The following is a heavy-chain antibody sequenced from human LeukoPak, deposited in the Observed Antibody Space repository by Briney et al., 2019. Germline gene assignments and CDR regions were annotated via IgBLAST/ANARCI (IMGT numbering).Heavy chain of an antibody. CDR1: GFTFSSYS. CDR2: ISSSSSYI. J-gene: IGHJ5*02. D-gene: IGHD2-15*01. CDR3: ARSELLRGDDWFDP. V-gene: IGHV3-21*01. Sequence: PGGSLRLSCAASGFTFSSYSMNWVPQAPRKGLERVSSISSSSSYIYYADSVKGRFTISRDNAKNSLYLQMNSLRAEDTAVCYCARSELLRGDDWFDPWGQGTLVTVSS.